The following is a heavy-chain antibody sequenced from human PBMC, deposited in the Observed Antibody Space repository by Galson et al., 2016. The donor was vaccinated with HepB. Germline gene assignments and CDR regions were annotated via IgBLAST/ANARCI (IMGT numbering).Heavy chain of an antibody. CDR2: INSDGSST. Sequence: SLRLSCAASGFTFSSYWMHWVRQAPGKGLVWVSRINSDGSSTSYADSVKGRFTISGDSAKNTLYLQMNSLRAEDTAVYYCASSVAAAGNWFDPWGQGTLVTVSS. J-gene: IGHJ5*02. CDR3: ASSVAAAGNWFDP. CDR1: GFTFSSYW. D-gene: IGHD6-13*01. V-gene: IGHV3-74*01.